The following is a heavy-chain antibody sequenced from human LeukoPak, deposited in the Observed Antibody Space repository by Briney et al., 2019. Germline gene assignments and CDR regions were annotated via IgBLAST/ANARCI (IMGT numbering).Heavy chain of an antibody. V-gene: IGHV1-69*04. CDR3: AREDIVVVPAANGYGMDV. CDR2: IIPIFGIA. D-gene: IGHD2-2*01. CDR1: GGTFSSYA. J-gene: IGHJ6*02. Sequence: SVKVSCKASGGTFSSYAISWVRQAPGQGLEWMGRIIPIFGIANYAQKFQGRVTITADKSTSTAYMELSSLRSEDTAVYYCAREDIVVVPAANGYGMDVWGQGTTVIVSS.